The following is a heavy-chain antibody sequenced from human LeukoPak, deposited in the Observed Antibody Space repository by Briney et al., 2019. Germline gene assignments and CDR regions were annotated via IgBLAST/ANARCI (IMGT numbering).Heavy chain of an antibody. Sequence: GASVKVSCKASGYTFTSYEINWVRQATGQGLEWMGWMNPNSGNTGYAQKFQGRVTMTRNTSISTAYMELSSLRSEDTAVYYCARSPVRVRGVKCWFDPWGQGTLVTVSS. CDR2: MNPNSGNT. J-gene: IGHJ5*02. D-gene: IGHD3-10*01. CDR1: GYTFTSYE. V-gene: IGHV1-8*01. CDR3: ARSPVRVRGVKCWFDP.